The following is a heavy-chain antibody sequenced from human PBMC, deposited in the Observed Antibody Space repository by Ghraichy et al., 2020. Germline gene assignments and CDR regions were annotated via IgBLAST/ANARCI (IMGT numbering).Heavy chain of an antibody. Sequence: GGSLRLSCAASGFTFDDYAMHWVRQAPGKGLEWVSGISWNSGSIGYADSVKGRFTISRDNAKNSLYLQMNSLRAEDTALYYCAKDSDPRIQLWSNWFDPWGQGTLVTVSS. V-gene: IGHV3-9*01. CDR3: AKDSDPRIQLWSNWFDP. D-gene: IGHD5-18*01. CDR2: ISWNSGSI. CDR1: GFTFDDYA. J-gene: IGHJ5*02.